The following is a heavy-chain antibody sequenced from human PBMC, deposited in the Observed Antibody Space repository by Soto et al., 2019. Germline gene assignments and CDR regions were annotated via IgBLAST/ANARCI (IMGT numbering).Heavy chain of an antibody. CDR2: IIPIFGTA. CDR1: GGTFSSYA. Sequence: SVKVSCKASGGTFSSYAISWVRQAPGQGLEWMGGIIPIFGTANYAQKFQGRVTITADESTSTAYMELSSLRSEDTAVYYCAGGYCSGGSCYWDVDYWGQGTLVTVSS. CDR3: AGGYCSGGSCYWDVDY. J-gene: IGHJ4*02. D-gene: IGHD2-15*01. V-gene: IGHV1-69*13.